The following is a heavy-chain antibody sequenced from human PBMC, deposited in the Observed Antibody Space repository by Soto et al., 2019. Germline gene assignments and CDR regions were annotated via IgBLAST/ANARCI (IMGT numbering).Heavy chain of an antibody. CDR3: AKDGNRKDDY. Sequence: PGGSLRLSCAASGFAFSTYAMTWVRQAPGKGLEWVSVISGSGGSSYYAASVKGRFTISRDNSKSTVYMQMNNLRVEDTALYYCAKDGNRKDDYWGQGTVVTVSS. CDR2: ISGSGGSS. V-gene: IGHV3-23*01. CDR1: GFAFSTYA. J-gene: IGHJ4*02.